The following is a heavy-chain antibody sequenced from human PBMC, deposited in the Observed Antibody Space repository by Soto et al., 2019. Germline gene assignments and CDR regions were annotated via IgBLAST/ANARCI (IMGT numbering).Heavy chain of an antibody. CDR2: NKPSGGST. J-gene: IGHJ4*02. V-gene: IGHV1-46*03. CDR1: GYTCTSYY. D-gene: IGHD2-15*01. Sequence: QVQLVQSGAEVKKPGASVKVSCKASGYTCTSYYMHWVRQAQGQELEWMGINKPSGGSTSYAQKFQGRVTRTKEQSTSTVYKELSSLRSEDTDVYYCARDWLDDGSGDYFDYWGQGTLVTVSS. CDR3: ARDWLDDGSGDYFDY.